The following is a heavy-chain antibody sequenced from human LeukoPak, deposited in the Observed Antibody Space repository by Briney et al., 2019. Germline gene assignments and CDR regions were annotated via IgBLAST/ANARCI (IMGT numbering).Heavy chain of an antibody. D-gene: IGHD2-15*01. CDR1: GFTFSSYS. J-gene: IGHJ6*02. Sequence: KPGGSLRLSCAASGFTFSSYSMNWARQAPGRGLEWVSSISSNSSYIYYADSVKGRFTISRDNAKNSLCLQMNSLRAEDTAAYYCGRVRCSGGSCYPYYFYGMDVWGPGTTVTVSS. CDR2: ISSNSSYI. V-gene: IGHV3-21*01. CDR3: GRVRCSGGSCYPYYFYGMDV.